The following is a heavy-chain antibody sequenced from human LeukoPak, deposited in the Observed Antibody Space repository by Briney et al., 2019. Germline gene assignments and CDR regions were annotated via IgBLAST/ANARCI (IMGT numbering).Heavy chain of an antibody. J-gene: IGHJ5*02. CDR1: GFTFSSYT. Sequence: GGSLRFSCAASGFTFSSYTMHWVRQAPGKGLEGVTVISYDGNNKYYADSVKGRFTISRDNSKNTLYLQMNSLRPEDTAVYYCARTGSLTMNWFDPWGQGTLVTVSS. D-gene: IGHD1-14*01. CDR3: ARTGSLTMNWFDP. V-gene: IGHV3-30*04. CDR2: ISYDGNNK.